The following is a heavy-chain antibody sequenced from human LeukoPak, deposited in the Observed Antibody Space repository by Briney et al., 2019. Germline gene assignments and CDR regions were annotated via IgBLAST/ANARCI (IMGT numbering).Heavy chain of an antibody. J-gene: IGHJ1*01. Sequence: GASVKVSCKASGYTFTSYYMHWVRQAPGQWLEWMGIINPSDGGTTYTQKFQGRVSMTRDTSTSTVYMELSSLRSEDTAVYYCARVSDQSLQHWGLGTLVTVSS. CDR2: INPSDGGT. D-gene: IGHD2-2*01. CDR3: ARVSDQSLQH. CDR1: GYTFTSYY. V-gene: IGHV1-46*01.